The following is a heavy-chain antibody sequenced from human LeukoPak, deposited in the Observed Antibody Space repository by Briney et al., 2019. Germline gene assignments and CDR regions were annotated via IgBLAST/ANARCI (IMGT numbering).Heavy chain of an antibody. D-gene: IGHD3-3*01. Sequence: WVRQPPGKGLEWIGSIYYSGSTYYNPSLKSRVTISVDTSKNQFSLKLSSVTAAETAVYYCARPQPYDFWSGYRAFDIWGQGTMVTVSS. CDR2: IYYSGST. V-gene: IGHV4-39*01. J-gene: IGHJ3*02. CDR3: ARPQPYDFWSGYRAFDI.